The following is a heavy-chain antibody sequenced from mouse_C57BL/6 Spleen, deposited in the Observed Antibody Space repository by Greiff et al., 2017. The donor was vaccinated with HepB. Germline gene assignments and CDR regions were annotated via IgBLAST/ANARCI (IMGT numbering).Heavy chain of an antibody. Sequence: VQLKQPGAELVRPGSSVKLSCKASGYTFTSYWMDWVKQRPGQGLEWIGNIYPSDSETHYNQKFKDKATLTVDKSSSTAYMQLSSLTSEDSAVYYCARGATVVATDAMDYWGQGTSVTVSS. CDR1: GYTFTSYW. J-gene: IGHJ4*01. CDR2: IYPSDSET. V-gene: IGHV1-61*01. D-gene: IGHD1-1*01. CDR3: ARGATVVATDAMDY.